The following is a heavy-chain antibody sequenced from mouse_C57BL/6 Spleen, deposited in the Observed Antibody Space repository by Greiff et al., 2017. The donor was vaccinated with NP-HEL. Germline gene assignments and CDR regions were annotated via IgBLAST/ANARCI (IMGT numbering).Heavy chain of an antibody. D-gene: IGHD2-1*01. V-gene: IGHV1-53*01. CDR1: GYTFTSYW. CDR3: ARSRYYGNYNYAMDY. Sequence: QVQLQQSGTELVKPGASVKLSCKASGYTFTSYWMHWVKQRPGQGLEWIGNINPSNGGTNYNEKFKSKATLTVDKSSSTAYMQLSSLTSEDSAVYYCARSRYYGNYNYAMDYWGQGTSVTVSS. J-gene: IGHJ4*01. CDR2: INPSNGGT.